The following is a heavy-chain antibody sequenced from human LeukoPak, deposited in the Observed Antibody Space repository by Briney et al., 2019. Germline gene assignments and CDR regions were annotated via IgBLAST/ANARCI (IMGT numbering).Heavy chain of an antibody. Sequence: GGSLRLSCAASGFTFSSYDMHWVRQATGKGLEWISAIGTAGDTYYPGSVKGRFTISRENAKNSLYLQMNSLRAGDTAVYYCARRMYYYDSSGHSGAFDIWGQGTMVTVSS. CDR1: GFTFSSYD. CDR2: IGTAGDT. V-gene: IGHV3-13*01. CDR3: ARRMYYYDSSGHSGAFDI. D-gene: IGHD3-22*01. J-gene: IGHJ3*02.